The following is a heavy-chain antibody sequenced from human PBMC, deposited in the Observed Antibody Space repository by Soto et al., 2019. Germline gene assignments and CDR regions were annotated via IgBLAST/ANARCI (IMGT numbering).Heavy chain of an antibody. J-gene: IGHJ4*02. CDR1: GYSFTTYW. CDR3: VRPSGDTAVTYYFDY. D-gene: IGHD5-18*01. CDR2: IYPRDSDT. V-gene: IGHV5-51*01. Sequence: ESVTMSCTGSGYSFTTYWIGSVRQMPGKGLEWMGIIYPRDSDTRYSPSFKGQVTISADKSISTAYLQWSSLKASDTAMYYCVRPSGDTAVTYYFDYWGQGTPVTVYS.